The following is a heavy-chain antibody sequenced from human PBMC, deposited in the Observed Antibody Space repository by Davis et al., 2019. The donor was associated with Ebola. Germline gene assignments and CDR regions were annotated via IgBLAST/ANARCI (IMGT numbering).Heavy chain of an antibody. J-gene: IGHJ5*02. CDR3: AMGTVAGTAHDWFDP. CDR1: GFTFSTYW. Sequence: GESLKISCAASGFTFSTYWIHWVRQAPGKGLEWVSVTHSGGSTYYADSVKGRFTISRHISKNTLYLQINSLRPEDTAMYYCAMGTVAGTAHDWFDPWGQGTLVTVSS. D-gene: IGHD6-19*01. CDR2: THSGGST. V-gene: IGHV3-53*04.